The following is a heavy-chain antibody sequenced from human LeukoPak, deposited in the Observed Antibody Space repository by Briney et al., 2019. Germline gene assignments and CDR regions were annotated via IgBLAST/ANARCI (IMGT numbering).Heavy chain of an antibody. CDR3: ARGTTVTTVFDY. CDR1: GGSFSGYY. CDR2: INHSGST. V-gene: IGHV4-34*01. D-gene: IGHD4-17*01. J-gene: IGHJ4*02. Sequence: PSETLSLTCAVYGGSFSGYYWSWIRQPPGKGLEWIGEINHSGSTNYNPSLKSRVTISVDTSKNQFSLKLSSVTAADTAVYYCARGTTVTTVFDYWGQGTLVTVS.